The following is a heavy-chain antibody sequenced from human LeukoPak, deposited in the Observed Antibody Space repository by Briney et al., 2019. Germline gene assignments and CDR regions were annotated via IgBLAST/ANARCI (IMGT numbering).Heavy chain of an antibody. CDR2: FDPEDGET. CDR1: GYTLTELS. J-gene: IGHJ4*02. V-gene: IGHV1-24*01. Sequence: ASVKVSCKVSGYTLTELSMHWVRQAPGKGLEWMGGFDPEDGETIYAQKFQGRVTMTEDTSTDTAYMELSSLRSDDTAVYYCARYPSYCSSTSCTRGGDYWGQGTLVTVSS. CDR3: ARYPSYCSSTSCTRGGDY. D-gene: IGHD2-2*01.